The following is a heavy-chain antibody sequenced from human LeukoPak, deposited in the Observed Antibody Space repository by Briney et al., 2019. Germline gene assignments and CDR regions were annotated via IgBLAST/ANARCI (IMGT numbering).Heavy chain of an antibody. CDR1: GYTFTDYY. CDR3: ARGGSGSYFSWLDP. CDR2: INPNSGGT. D-gene: IGHD3-10*01. Sequence: ASVKVSCKASGYTFTDYYIHWVRQAPGQGLECMGWINPNSGGTNYAQKFQGRVTMTRDTSISAAYMELSRLRSDDTAVYYCARGGSGSYFSWLDPWGQGTLVTVSS. J-gene: IGHJ5*02. V-gene: IGHV1-2*02.